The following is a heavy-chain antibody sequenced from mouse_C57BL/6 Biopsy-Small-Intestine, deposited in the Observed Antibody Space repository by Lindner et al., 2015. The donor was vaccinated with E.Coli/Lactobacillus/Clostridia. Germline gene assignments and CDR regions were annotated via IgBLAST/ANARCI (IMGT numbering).Heavy chain of an antibody. J-gene: IGHJ1*03. Sequence: SVKVSCKASGGNYGSYAISWVRQAPGQGLEWMGGIIPAFGTADYAQKFQGRVTFIADKSTSTAYMELSSLRSEDTAVYYCSYSAGYYYYNMDVWGKGTTVIVSS. CDR3: SYSAGYYYYNMDV. CDR1: GGNYGSYA. V-gene: IGHV1-4*02. D-gene: IGHD1-1*01. CDR2: IIPAFGTA.